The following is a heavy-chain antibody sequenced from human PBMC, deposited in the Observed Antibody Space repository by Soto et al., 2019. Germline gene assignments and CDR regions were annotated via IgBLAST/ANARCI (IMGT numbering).Heavy chain of an antibody. Sequence: QVQLVQSGAEVKKPGASVKVSCKASGYTFTSYGISWVRQAPGQGLEWMGWISAYNGNRNYAQKLQGRVTMTTDTXXXXXXXXXXXXXXXXTXXXXXXXXSXPVDYWGQGTLVTVSS. CDR2: ISAYNGNR. CDR3: XXXSXPVDY. CDR1: GYTFTSYG. J-gene: IGHJ4*02. V-gene: IGHV1-18*01.